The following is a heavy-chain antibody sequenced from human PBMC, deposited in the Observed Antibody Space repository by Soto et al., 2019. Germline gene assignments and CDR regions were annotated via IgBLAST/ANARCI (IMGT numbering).Heavy chain of an antibody. D-gene: IGHD6-13*01. J-gene: IGHJ6*02. CDR2: IDTSGNT. Sequence: ETLSLTCTVSVDSITTYYWSWIRQPAGKGLEWIGRIDTSGNTNYNPSLKSRVTMSVDTSKKQFSLKLTSVTAADTAVYYCARYSNNWFQTEGMDVWGQGTTVTVSS. CDR1: VDSITTYY. V-gene: IGHV4-4*07. CDR3: ARYSNNWFQTEGMDV.